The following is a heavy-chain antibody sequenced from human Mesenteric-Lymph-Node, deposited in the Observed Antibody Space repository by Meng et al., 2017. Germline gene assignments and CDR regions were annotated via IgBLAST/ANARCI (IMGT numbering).Heavy chain of an antibody. CDR2: LNPNTGDT. D-gene: IGHD7-27*01. CDR3: TRWSTGDAFNI. Sequence: ASVKVSCKASGYTFSGYYLHWVRQATGQGLEYMGWLNPNTGDTKSAQIFQGRVALTRDTSISTAYMELSRLRSDDTAVYYCTRWSTGDAFNIWGQGTMVTVSS. V-gene: IGHV1-2*02. J-gene: IGHJ3*02. CDR1: GYTFSGYY.